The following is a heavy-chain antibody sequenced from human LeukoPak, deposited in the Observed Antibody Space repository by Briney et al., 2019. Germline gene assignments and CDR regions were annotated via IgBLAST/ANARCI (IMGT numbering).Heavy chain of an antibody. Sequence: ASVKVSCKASGDTFTGYYMHWVRQAPGQGLEWMGRINPNSGGTNYAQKFQGRVTMTRDTSISTAYMELSRLRSDDTAVYYCARGDLTSIAARISFDYWGQGTLVTVSS. D-gene: IGHD6-6*01. CDR1: GDTFTGYY. V-gene: IGHV1-2*06. CDR3: ARGDLTSIAARISFDY. J-gene: IGHJ4*02. CDR2: INPNSGGT.